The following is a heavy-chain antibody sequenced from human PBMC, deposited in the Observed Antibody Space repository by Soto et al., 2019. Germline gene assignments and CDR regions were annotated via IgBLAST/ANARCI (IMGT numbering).Heavy chain of an antibody. CDR1: GYTFTSYY. D-gene: IGHD1-7*01. CDR3: ARALRGTTFSYYYYYGMDA. CDR2: INPSGGST. V-gene: IGHV1-46*01. J-gene: IGHJ6*02. Sequence: GASVKVSCKASGYTFTSYYMHWVRQAPGQGLEWMGIINPSGGSTSYAQKFQGRVTMTRDTSTSTVYMELSSLRSEDTAVYYCARALRGTTFSYYYYYGMDAWGQGTTVTVSS.